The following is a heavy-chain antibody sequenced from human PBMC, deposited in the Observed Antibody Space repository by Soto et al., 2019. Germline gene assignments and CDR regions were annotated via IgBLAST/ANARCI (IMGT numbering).Heavy chain of an antibody. Sequence: ASVQVSCKASGYTFTSYAMHWVRQAPGQRLEWMGWINAGNGNTKYSQKFQGRVTITRDTSASTAYMELSSLRSEDTAVYYCAREGVLRDSSGYHYWGQGTLVTVSS. CDR3: AREGVLRDSSGYHY. D-gene: IGHD3-22*01. CDR1: GYTFTSYA. CDR2: INAGNGNT. V-gene: IGHV1-3*01. J-gene: IGHJ4*02.